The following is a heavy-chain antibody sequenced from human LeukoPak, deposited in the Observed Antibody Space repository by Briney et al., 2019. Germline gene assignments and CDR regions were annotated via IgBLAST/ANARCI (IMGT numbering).Heavy chain of an antibody. CDR3: ARDPTGAPTYYDFWSGYYTGFDY. D-gene: IGHD3-3*01. CDR1: GGTFSSYA. J-gene: IGHJ4*02. CDR2: IIPILGIA. Sequence: ASVKVSCKASGGTFSSYAISWVRQAPGQGLEWMGRIIPILGIANYAQKLQGRVTMTTDTSTSTAYMELRSLRSDDTAVYYCARDPTGAPTYYDFWSGYYTGFDYWGQGTLVTVSS. V-gene: IGHV1-69*04.